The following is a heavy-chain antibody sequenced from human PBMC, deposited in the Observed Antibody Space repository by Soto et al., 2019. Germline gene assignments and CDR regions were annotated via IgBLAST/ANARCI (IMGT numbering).Heavy chain of an antibody. CDR1: GYTFTSYG. Sequence: ASVKVSCKASGYTFTSYGISWVRQAPGQGLEWMGWISAYNGNTSYAQKFQGRVTMTRDTSTSTVYMELSSLRSEDTAVYYCARPWYSSSWPLFDYWGQGTLVTVSS. CDR3: ARPWYSSSWPLFDY. J-gene: IGHJ4*02. CDR2: ISAYNGNT. D-gene: IGHD6-13*01. V-gene: IGHV1-18*01.